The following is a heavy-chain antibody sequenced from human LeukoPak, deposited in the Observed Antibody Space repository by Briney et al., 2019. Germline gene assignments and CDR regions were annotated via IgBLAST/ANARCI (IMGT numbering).Heavy chain of an antibody. Sequence: GGSLRLSCAASGFTFSNYAMSWVRRAPGKGLEWVSAISGRDGTSYYADSVKGRFSISRDNSANTLYLQLNSLGADDTAIYYCAKERVATTRPYFFDYWGQGTLVTVSS. D-gene: IGHD1-1*01. CDR2: ISGRDGTS. J-gene: IGHJ4*02. CDR3: AKERVATTRPYFFDY. V-gene: IGHV3-23*01. CDR1: GFTFSNYA.